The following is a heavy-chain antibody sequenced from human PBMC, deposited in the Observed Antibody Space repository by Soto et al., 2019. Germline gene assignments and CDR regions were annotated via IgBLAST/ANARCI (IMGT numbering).Heavy chain of an antibody. CDR1: GFTVTSQY. D-gene: IGHD5-12*01. CDR2: IYGVGTT. CDR3: ARGMWDPYFSGYDYYYYGMDV. Sequence: EVQLVESGGGLIQPGGSLRLSCAASGFTVTSQYVSWVRQAPGKGLEWVSVIYGVGTTFYADSVKGRFSISRDTSKNTVYLQLNSLRVEDTAVYYCARGMWDPYFSGYDYYYYGMDVWGQGTTVSVSS. J-gene: IGHJ6*02. V-gene: IGHV3-53*01.